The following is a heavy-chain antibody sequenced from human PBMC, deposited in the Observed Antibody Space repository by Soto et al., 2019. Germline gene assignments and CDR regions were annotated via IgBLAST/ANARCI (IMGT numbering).Heavy chain of an antibody. D-gene: IGHD4-4*01. Sequence: QLQLQESGPGLVKPSETLSLTCTVSGGSISSSSYYWGWIRQPPGKGLEWIGSIYYSGSTYYNPSLKSRVTISVDTSKNQFSLKLSSVTAADTAVYYCASSPSPRDDYSIGFPPYYYYYGMDVWGQGTTVTVSS. CDR2: IYYSGST. J-gene: IGHJ6*02. V-gene: IGHV4-39*01. CDR3: ASSPSPRDDYSIGFPPYYYYYGMDV. CDR1: GGSISSSSYY.